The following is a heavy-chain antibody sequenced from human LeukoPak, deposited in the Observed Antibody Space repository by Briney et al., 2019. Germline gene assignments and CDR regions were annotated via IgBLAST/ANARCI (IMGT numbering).Heavy chain of an antibody. CDR3: AICSSTWSGDRPDS. CDR2: ILPIFRMT. D-gene: IGHD2-2*01. CDR1: GGTFRNYP. Sequence: SVTVSCKASGGTFRNYPISWVRQAPGQGLEWMGGILPIFRMTNYAEKFQGRVTITADESTTTAYLELNSLRSEDTAVYYCAICSSTWSGDRPDSWGQGSLVTVSS. V-gene: IGHV1-69*13. J-gene: IGHJ4*02.